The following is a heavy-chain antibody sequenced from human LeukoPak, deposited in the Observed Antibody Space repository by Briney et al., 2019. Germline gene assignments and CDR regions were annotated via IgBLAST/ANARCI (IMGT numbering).Heavy chain of an antibody. CDR3: ARASNYYGSGSFDY. D-gene: IGHD3-10*01. Sequence: SETLSLTCTVSGGSISSYYWSWIRQPPGKGLEWIGYIYYSGSTNYNPSLKSRVTISVDTPKNQFSLKLSSVTAADTAVYYCARASNYYGSGSFDYWGQGTLVTVSS. CDR1: GGSISSYY. V-gene: IGHV4-59*01. J-gene: IGHJ4*02. CDR2: IYYSGST.